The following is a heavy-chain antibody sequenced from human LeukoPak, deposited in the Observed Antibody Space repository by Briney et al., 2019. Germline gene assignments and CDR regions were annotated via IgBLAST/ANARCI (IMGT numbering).Heavy chain of an antibody. D-gene: IGHD3-16*02. CDR1: GLSISGQW. J-gene: IGHJ4*02. CDR2: IKHDGSEE. V-gene: IGHV3-7*01. CDR3: GYTNNFYH. Sequence: PGESLRLSCVASGLSISGQWMKWVRQAPGQGLEWVANIKHDGSEEYYVDSVKGGFTISRDDGRNSVSLQMNSVRAEDTAVYYCGYTNNFYHWGQGTLVVVSS.